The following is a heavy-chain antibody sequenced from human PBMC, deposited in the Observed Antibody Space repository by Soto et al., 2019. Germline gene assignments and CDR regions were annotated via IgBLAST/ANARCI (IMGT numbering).Heavy chain of an antibody. CDR2: IYYSGST. V-gene: IGHV4-39*01. Sequence: SETLSLTCTVSGGSISSSSYHWGWIRQPPGKGLEWIGSIYYSGSTYYNPSLKSRVTISVDTSKNQFSLKLSSVTAADTAVYYCAIPPPFRIAARLGYYYYGMDVWGQGTTVTVSS. D-gene: IGHD6-6*01. CDR3: AIPPPFRIAARLGYYYYGMDV. J-gene: IGHJ6*02. CDR1: GGSISSSSYH.